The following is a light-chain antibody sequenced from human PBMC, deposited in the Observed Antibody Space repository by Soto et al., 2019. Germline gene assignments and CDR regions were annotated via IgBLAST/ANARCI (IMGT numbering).Light chain of an antibody. Sequence: IHMTPSPSSLSGSLLYGFTINFGASQTISSWLAWYQQKPGKAPKLLIYKASTLKSGVPSRFSGSGSGTEFTLTISSLQPDDFATYYCQHYNSYSEAFGQGTKVDI. CDR3: QHYNSYSEA. CDR1: QTISSW. CDR2: KAS. J-gene: IGKJ1*01. V-gene: IGKV1-5*03.